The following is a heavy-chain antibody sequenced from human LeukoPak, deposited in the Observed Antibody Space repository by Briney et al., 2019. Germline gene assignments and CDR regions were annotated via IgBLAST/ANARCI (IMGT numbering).Heavy chain of an antibody. J-gene: IGHJ6*02. CDR2: INRSGST. Sequence: SETLSLTCAVYGGSFSGYYWSWIRQPPGKGLEWIGEINRSGSTNYNPSLKSRVTISVDTSKNQFSLKLSSVTAADTAVYYCATGSYSSSWSPYYYYGMDVWGQGTTVTVSS. V-gene: IGHV4-34*01. CDR1: GGSFSGYY. D-gene: IGHD6-13*01. CDR3: ATGSYSSSWSPYYYYGMDV.